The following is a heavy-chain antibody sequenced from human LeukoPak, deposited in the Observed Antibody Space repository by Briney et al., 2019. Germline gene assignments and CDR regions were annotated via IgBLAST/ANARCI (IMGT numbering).Heavy chain of an antibody. CDR2: IIPIFGTA. D-gene: IGHD3-10*02. J-gene: IGHJ4*02. CDR1: GGTFSSYA. V-gene: IGHV1-69*05. Sequence: SVKVSCKASGGTFSSYAISWVRQAPGQGLEWMGRIIPIFGTANYAQKFQGRVTITTDESTSTAYMELSSLRSEDTAVYYCAVNYYVHPLRYDYWGQGTLVTVSS. CDR3: AVNYYVHPLRYDY.